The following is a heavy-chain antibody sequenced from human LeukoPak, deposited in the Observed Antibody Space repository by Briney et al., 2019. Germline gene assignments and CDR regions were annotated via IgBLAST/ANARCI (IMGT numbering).Heavy chain of an antibody. V-gene: IGHV3-48*04. CDR2: ISSGGSTI. D-gene: IGHD1-1*01. J-gene: IGHJ4*02. CDR3: ARRGPGNWNQGFGY. CDR1: GFTFSRYW. Sequence: GGSLRLSCVASGFTFSRYWMHWVRQAPGKGLEWVSYISSGGSTIYYADSVKGRFTISRDNAKNSLYLQMNSLRVEDTAVYYCARRGPGNWNQGFGYWGQGTLVTVSS.